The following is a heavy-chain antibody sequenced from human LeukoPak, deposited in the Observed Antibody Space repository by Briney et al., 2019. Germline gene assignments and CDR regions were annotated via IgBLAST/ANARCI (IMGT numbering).Heavy chain of an antibody. CDR3: ARHKVVRGFPYYYGMDV. J-gene: IGHJ6*02. D-gene: IGHD3-10*01. CDR2: IYYSGST. CDR1: GGSTSSYY. Sequence: SETLSLTCTVSGGSTSSYYWSWIRQPPGKGLEWIGYIYYSGSTNYNPSLKSRVTISVDTSKNQFSLKLSSVTAADTAVYYCARHKVVRGFPYYYGMDVWGQGTTVTVSS. V-gene: IGHV4-59*08.